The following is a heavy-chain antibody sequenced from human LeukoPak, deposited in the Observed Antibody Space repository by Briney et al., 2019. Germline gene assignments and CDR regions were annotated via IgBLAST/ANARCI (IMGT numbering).Heavy chain of an antibody. CDR2: INHSGST. V-gene: IGHV4-34*01. J-gene: IGHJ4*02. D-gene: IGHD1-26*01. CDR1: GGSFSGYY. Sequence: SETLSLTCAVYGGSFSGYYWSWIRQPPGKGLEWIGEINHSGSTNYNPSLKSRVTISVDTSKNQFSLKLSSVTAADTAVYYCASWVVGATYFDYWGQGTLVTVSS. CDR3: ASWVVGATYFDY.